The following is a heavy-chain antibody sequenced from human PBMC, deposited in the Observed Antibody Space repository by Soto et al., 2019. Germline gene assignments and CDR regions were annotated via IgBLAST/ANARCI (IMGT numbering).Heavy chain of an antibody. CDR2: ISGSGGST. J-gene: IGHJ4*02. CDR1: GFTFSSYA. CDR3: ASFGTYYDTSGFLY. V-gene: IGHV3-23*01. D-gene: IGHD3-22*01. Sequence: GGSLRLSCAASGFTFSSYAMTWVRQAPGKGLEWVSAISGSGGSTYYADSVKGQFTISRDNSKNTLYLQMNSLRAEDTAIYYCASFGTYYDTSGFLYWGQGTLVTVSS.